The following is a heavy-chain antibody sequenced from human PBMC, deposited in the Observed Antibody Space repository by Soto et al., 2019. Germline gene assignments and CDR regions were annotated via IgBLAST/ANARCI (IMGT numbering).Heavy chain of an antibody. J-gene: IGHJ5*02. CDR1: GDSINNHY. CDR2: VHDTAGT. D-gene: IGHD6-19*01. Sequence: SETLSLTCTVSGDSINNHYWSWIRQPPGKGLEYIGYVHDTAGTNYNPSLKSRVTISQDTSRNQFSLTMTSVTAADTAVYFCARLRDKWSSVGFESGYLDPWGPGTRVTVSS. CDR3: ARLRDKWSSVGFESGYLDP. V-gene: IGHV4-59*08.